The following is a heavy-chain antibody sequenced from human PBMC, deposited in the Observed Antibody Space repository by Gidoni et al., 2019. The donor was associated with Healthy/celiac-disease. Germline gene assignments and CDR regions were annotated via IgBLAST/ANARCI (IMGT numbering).Heavy chain of an antibody. Sequence: EVQLLETGGGLVQPGGSMRLHCAPSGFTFSSYAMSWVRQAPGKGLEWVSAISGSGGSTYYADSVKCRFTISRDNSKNTLYLQMNSLRAEDTAVYYCAKGAVTGQDYWGQGTLVTVSS. V-gene: IGHV3-23*01. CDR2: ISGSGGST. CDR1: GFTFSSYA. J-gene: IGHJ4*02. D-gene: IGHD4-17*01. CDR3: AKGAVTGQDY.